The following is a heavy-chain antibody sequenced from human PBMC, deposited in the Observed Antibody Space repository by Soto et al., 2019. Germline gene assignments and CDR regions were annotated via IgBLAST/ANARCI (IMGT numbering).Heavy chain of an antibody. Sequence: EVQLVESGGGLVEPGGSLRLSCAASGFTFSASWMGWVRQAPGKGLEYVGRIGTKPGGGPTDYTAPVKGRFTVSRDDSRNAMYLKLQNLKTEDTPVYFCITSGGGQWGQGAMVTVSS. V-gene: IGHV3-15*04. J-gene: IGHJ4*02. CDR3: ITSGGGQ. CDR1: GFTFSASW. CDR2: IGTKPGGGPT. D-gene: IGHD1-26*01.